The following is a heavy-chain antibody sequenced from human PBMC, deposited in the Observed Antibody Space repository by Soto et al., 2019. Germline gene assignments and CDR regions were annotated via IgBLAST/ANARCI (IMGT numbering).Heavy chain of an antibody. V-gene: IGHV3-74*01. CDR1: GFTFSSYW. D-gene: IGHD3-22*01. CDR3: ARVDYDSSGYYYDGMDV. J-gene: IGHJ6*02. Sequence: GGSLRLSCAASGFTFSSYWMHWVREAPGKGLVWVSRINSDGSSTSYADSVKGRFTISRDNAKNTLYLQMNSLRAEDTAVYYCARVDYDSSGYYYDGMDVWGQGTTVTVSS. CDR2: INSDGSST.